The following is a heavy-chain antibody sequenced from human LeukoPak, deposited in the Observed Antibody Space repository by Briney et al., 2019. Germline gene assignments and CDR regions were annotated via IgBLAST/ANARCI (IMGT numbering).Heavy chain of an antibody. CDR1: GYTFTSYD. Sequence: SVKVSCKASGYTFTSYDINWVRQATGQGLEWMGWINPNSGATNYAQKFQGRVTMTRDTSISTAYMELDRLRSDDTAVYYCARVMNYYDSNGYLYYFDYWGQGTLVTVSS. V-gene: IGHV1-2*02. CDR3: ARVMNYYDSNGYLYYFDY. J-gene: IGHJ4*02. CDR2: INPNSGAT. D-gene: IGHD3-22*01.